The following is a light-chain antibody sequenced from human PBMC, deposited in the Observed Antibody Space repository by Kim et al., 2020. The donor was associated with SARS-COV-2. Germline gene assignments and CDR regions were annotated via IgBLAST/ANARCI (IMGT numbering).Light chain of an antibody. Sequence: SPGERATLSCRASQSVSGSFLAWYQQKPGQAPRLLIYGASSRATGIPDRFTGSGSGTDFAITISRLEPEDFAVYYCQQYGNSPATFGQGTKVDIK. CDR2: GAS. CDR3: QQYGNSPAT. V-gene: IGKV3-20*01. J-gene: IGKJ1*01. CDR1: QSVSGSF.